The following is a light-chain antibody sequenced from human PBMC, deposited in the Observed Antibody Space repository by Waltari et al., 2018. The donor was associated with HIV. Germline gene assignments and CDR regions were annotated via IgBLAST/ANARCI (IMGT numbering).Light chain of an antibody. Sequence: QSVLTQPPSASGTPGQRVTISCSGSSSNIGSNTVNWYQQPPGTAPKLLIYNNKHRPPAVPDRFSGSKSGTSASLAISGLQSEDEADYYCAAWDDSLNGHVVFGGGTKLTVL. CDR1: SSNIGSNT. V-gene: IGLV1-44*01. CDR3: AAWDDSLNGHVV. J-gene: IGLJ2*01. CDR2: NNK.